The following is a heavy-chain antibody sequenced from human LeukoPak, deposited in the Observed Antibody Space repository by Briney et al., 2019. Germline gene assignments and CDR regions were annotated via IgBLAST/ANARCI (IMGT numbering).Heavy chain of an antibody. CDR3: ARQEGLHSYYDSSGYYAPGAFDI. D-gene: IGHD3-22*01. V-gene: IGHV5-51*01. CDR1: GYSFTSYW. Sequence: GESLKISCKGSGYSFTSYWIGWVRQMPGKGLEWMGIIYPGDSDTRYSPSFQGQVTISADKSISTAYLQWSSLKASDTAMYYCARQEGLHSYYDSSGYYAPGAFDIWGQGTMVTVSS. J-gene: IGHJ3*02. CDR2: IYPGDSDT.